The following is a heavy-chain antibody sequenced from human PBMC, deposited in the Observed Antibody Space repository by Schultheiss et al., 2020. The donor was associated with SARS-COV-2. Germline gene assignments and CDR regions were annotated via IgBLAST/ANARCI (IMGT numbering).Heavy chain of an antibody. Sequence: SETLSLTCAVYGGSFSGYYWSWIRQPPGKGLEWIGEINHSGSTNYNPSLKSRVTISVDTSKNQFSLQLNSVTPEDTAMYYCTRQGISSSWYYFLDPWGQGTLVTVSS. CDR3: TRQGISSSWYYFLDP. CDR1: GGSFSGYY. J-gene: IGHJ5*02. D-gene: IGHD6-13*01. V-gene: IGHV4-34*09. CDR2: INHSGST.